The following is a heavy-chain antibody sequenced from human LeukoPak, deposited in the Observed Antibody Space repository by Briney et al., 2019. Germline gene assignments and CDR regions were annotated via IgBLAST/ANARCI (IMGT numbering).Heavy chain of an antibody. V-gene: IGHV4-34*01. CDR1: GGSFSGYY. D-gene: IGHD2-21*02. J-gene: IGHJ4*02. Sequence: PSETLSLTCAVYGGSFSGYYWSWIRQPPGKGLEWIGEINHSGSTNYNPSFKSRVTISVDTSKNQFSLKLSSVTAADTAVYYCATILWWGRLDYWGQGTLVTVSS. CDR3: ATILWWGRLDY. CDR2: INHSGST.